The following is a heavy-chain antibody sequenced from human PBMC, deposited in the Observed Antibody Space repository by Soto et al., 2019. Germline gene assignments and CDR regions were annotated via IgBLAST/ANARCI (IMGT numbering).Heavy chain of an antibody. CDR2: IIPIFGTA. V-gene: IGHV1-69*13. CDR1: GGTFSSYA. CDR3: ARDPIRGYSYGFFGY. Sequence: SVKVSCKASGGTFSSYAISWVRQAPGQGLEWMGGIIPIFGTANYAQKFQGRVTITADESTSTAYMELSSLRSEDTAVYYCARDPIRGYSYGFFGYWGQGTLVTVSS. D-gene: IGHD5-18*01. J-gene: IGHJ4*02.